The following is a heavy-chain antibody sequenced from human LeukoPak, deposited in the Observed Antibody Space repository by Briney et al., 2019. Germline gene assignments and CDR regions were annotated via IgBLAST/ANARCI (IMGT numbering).Heavy chain of an antibody. CDR3: ARGRTPYCGGDCYSYYYYMDV. Sequence: GGSLRLSCAASGFTFSSYWMSWVRQAPGKGLEWVANIKQDGSEKYYVDSVKGRLTISRDNAKNSLYLQMNSLRAEDTAVYYCARGRTPYCGGDCYSYYYYMDVWGKGTTVTVSS. CDR1: GFTFSSYW. J-gene: IGHJ6*03. D-gene: IGHD2-21*01. CDR2: IKQDGSEK. V-gene: IGHV3-7*01.